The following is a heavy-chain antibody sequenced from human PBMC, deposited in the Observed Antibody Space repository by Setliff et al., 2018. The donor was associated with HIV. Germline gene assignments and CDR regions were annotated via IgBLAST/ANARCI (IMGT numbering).Heavy chain of an antibody. Sequence: GASVKVSCKASGYTLTTYGISWVRQAPGQGPEWMGWINTETGNPMYAQGFTGRFVFSLDTSVGTAYLQINSLKAEDTAMYYCARVGSYWSTFDYWGQGALVTVSS. CDR2: INTETGNP. CDR1: GYTLTTYG. V-gene: IGHV7-4-1*02. CDR3: ARVGSYWSTFDY. J-gene: IGHJ4*02. D-gene: IGHD1-26*01.